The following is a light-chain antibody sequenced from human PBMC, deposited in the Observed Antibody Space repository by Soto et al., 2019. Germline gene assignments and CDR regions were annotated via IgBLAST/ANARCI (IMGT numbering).Light chain of an antibody. CDR2: RTS. V-gene: IGKV3-20*01. CDR3: QQYDSSPRT. CDR1: QSVSSSY. J-gene: IGKJ1*01. Sequence: EIVWTQSPGTLSLSPGERATLSCRASQSVSSSYLAWDQQKPGQAPRLLIYRTSNRATGIPDRFSGSGSGTDFTRTISRLEPEDFAVYWCQQYDSSPRTFGQGTKVEIK.